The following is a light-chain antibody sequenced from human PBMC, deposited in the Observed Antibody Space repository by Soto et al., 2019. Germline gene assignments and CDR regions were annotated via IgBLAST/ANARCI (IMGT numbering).Light chain of an antibody. CDR1: SSSIGSNT. J-gene: IGLJ1*01. CDR3: AAWDDSLNGYV. V-gene: IGLV1-44*01. CDR2: SSN. Sequence: QSVLTQPPSASGTPGQRVTISCSGSSSSIGSNTVTWYHQLPGTAPKLLIHSSNQRPSGVPDRFSGSKSGTSASLAISGLQSEDESDYYCAAWDDSLNGYVFGSGTKVTV.